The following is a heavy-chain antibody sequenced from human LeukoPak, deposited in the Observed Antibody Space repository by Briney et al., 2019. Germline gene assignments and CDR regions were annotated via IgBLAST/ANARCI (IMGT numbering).Heavy chain of an antibody. D-gene: IGHD6-13*01. CDR1: GGSISSSSYY. CDR3: ARGSSSWSVLFDY. CDR2: IFSSGST. V-gene: IGHV4-39*07. Sequence: SETLSLTCTVSGGSISSSSYYWGWIRQPPGKGLEWIGSIFSSGSTYYSPSLKSRVTISLDTSKNHFSLRLSSLTAADTAVYFCARGSSSWSVLFDYWGHGTLVTVSS. J-gene: IGHJ4*01.